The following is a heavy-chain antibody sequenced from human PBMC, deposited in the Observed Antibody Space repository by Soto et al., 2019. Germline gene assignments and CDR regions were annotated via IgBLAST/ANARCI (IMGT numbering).Heavy chain of an antibody. CDR1: GISIDNYY. Sequence: QVQLQQSGPGLVKPSETLSLTCTVSGISIDNYYCSWIRRSAGKGLEWIGRIYSSGTTNYNPSLKSRVTMSVDMSKSQFSLNVRSVTAADTAVYYCVRDVGGSGWFAPWGQGTLVTVSS. CDR2: IYSSGTT. V-gene: IGHV4-4*07. J-gene: IGHJ5*02. CDR3: VRDVGGSGWFAP.